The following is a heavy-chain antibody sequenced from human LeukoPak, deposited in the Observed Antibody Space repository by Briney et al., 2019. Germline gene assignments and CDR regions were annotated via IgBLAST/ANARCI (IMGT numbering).Heavy chain of an antibody. J-gene: IGHJ4*02. CDR1: GFTFSSYW. CDR2: IKQDGSEK. Sequence: GGSLRLSCAASGFTFSSYWMSWVRQAPGKWLEWVANIKQDGSEKYYVDSVKGRFTISRDNAKNSLYLQMNSLRAEDTAVYYCASPPYYYDSSGYDLFDYWGQGTLVTVSS. D-gene: IGHD3-22*01. CDR3: ASPPYYYDSSGYDLFDY. V-gene: IGHV3-7*01.